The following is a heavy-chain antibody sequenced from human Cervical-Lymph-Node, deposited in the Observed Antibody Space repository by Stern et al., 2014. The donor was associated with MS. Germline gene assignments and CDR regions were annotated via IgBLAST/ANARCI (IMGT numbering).Heavy chain of an antibody. V-gene: IGHV1-18*01. Sequence: VQLEESGAEVKKPGASVKVSCKASGYTFTNYGITWVRQAPGQGLEWMGWISAYNGNTNYAQKLQGRVTMTTDTSTSTAYMELRTLRSDDTAVYYCAREEDGDNWYFQHWGQGTLVTVSS. J-gene: IGHJ1*01. CDR3: AREEDGDNWYFQH. CDR2: ISAYNGNT. CDR1: GYTFTNYG. D-gene: IGHD4-17*01.